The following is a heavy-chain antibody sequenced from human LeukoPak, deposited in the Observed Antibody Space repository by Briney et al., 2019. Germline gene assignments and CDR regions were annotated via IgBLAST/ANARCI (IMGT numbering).Heavy chain of an antibody. CDR2: VTGNGGTT. J-gene: IGHJ4*02. V-gene: IGHV3-23*01. D-gene: IGHD6-13*01. CDR3: ARDLMGIAYRGAFYY. CDR1: GFTFSSYA. Sequence: PGGSLRLSCAASGFTFSSYAMSWVRQAPGKGLEWVSGVTGNGGTTYYADSVKGRFTISRDNSRTTLYLQMNSLRAEDTAVYYCARDLMGIAYRGAFYYWGQGTLVTVSS.